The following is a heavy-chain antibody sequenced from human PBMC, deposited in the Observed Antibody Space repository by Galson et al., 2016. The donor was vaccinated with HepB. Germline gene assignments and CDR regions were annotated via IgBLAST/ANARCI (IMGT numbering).Heavy chain of an antibody. Sequence: SETLSLTCAAYGGSFSGYYWTWIRQPPGKGLGWIGEINDRGSANYNPSLKSRVTTSVDTPKNPSSLNLRSVTAADTAVYYCARARRRKWIQSDYYYYGMDVWGQGTTVTVSS. CDR1: GGSFSGYY. D-gene: IGHD5-18*01. CDR2: INDRGSA. CDR3: ARARRRKWIQSDYYYYGMDV. J-gene: IGHJ6*02. V-gene: IGHV4-34*01.